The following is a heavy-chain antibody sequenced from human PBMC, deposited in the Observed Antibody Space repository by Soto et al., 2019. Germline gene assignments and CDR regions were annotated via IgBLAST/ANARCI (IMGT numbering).Heavy chain of an antibody. Sequence: EVQLLESGGGLVQPGGSLRLSCTASGFTFSTYAMNWVRQAPAKGLEWVSAISTSGVSTYYADSVKGRFTISRDNSKNTLYVQIKSLSAEDTATYYCAKGSGGGCHSCYHAMDVWGQGTTVTVSS. CDR1: GFTFSTYA. D-gene: IGHD2-15*01. CDR3: AKGSGGGCHSCYHAMDV. J-gene: IGHJ6*02. V-gene: IGHV3-23*01. CDR2: ISTSGVST.